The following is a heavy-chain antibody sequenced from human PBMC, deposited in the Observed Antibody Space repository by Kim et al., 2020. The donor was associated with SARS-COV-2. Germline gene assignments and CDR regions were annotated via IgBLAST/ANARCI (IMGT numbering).Heavy chain of an antibody. CDR1: GYTFTSYG. D-gene: IGHD3-10*01. CDR3: ARGARGGGSGSYYCDY. V-gene: IGHV1-18*04. J-gene: IGHJ4*02. CDR2: ISTYNGNT. Sequence: ASVKVSCKASGYTFTSYGISWVRQAPGQGLEWMGWISTYNGNTNYAQKLQGRVTMTTDTSTSTAYMELRSLRSDDTAMYYCARGARGGGSGSYYCDYWGQGTLVTVSS.